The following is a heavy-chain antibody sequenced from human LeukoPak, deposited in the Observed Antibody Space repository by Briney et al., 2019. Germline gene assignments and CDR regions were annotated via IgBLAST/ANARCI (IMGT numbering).Heavy chain of an antibody. CDR2: ISGSGEST. D-gene: IGHD7-27*01. CDR1: GFTFSNYA. Sequence: GGCLRLSCAASGFTFSNYAVTWIRQAPGRGLEWVSEISGSGESTYYGDSVKGRFTISRDNSKNTLYLQMNSLRAGDTAVYYCAREHWDFDYWGQGTLVTVSS. CDR3: AREHWDFDY. V-gene: IGHV3-23*01. J-gene: IGHJ4*02.